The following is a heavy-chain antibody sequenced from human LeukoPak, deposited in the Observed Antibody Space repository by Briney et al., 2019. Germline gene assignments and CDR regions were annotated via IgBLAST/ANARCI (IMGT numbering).Heavy chain of an antibody. CDR2: ISAYNGNT. Sequence: ASVKVSCKASGGTFSSYAISWVRQAPGQGLEWMGWISAYNGNTNYAQKLQGRVTMTTDTSTSTAYMELRSLRSDNTAVYYCASSSSGWSFDYWGQGTLVTVSS. J-gene: IGHJ4*02. CDR1: GGTFSSYA. D-gene: IGHD6-19*01. CDR3: ASSSSGWSFDY. V-gene: IGHV1-18*01.